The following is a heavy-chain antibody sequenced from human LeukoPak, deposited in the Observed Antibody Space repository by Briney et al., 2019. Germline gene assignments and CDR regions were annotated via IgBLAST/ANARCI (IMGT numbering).Heavy chain of an antibody. Sequence: AGGSLRLSCAAPGFTFTSFPMSWVRQPPRKRLEWVSAISGSAATTYYADSVKGRSTISRDNSTNTLYLQMNSLRAEDTAVYYVAKEDFGSGTWGSWGQETLVTVSS. D-gene: IGHD3-10*01. CDR2: ISGSAATT. J-gene: IGHJ4*02. CDR3: AKEDFGSGTWGS. V-gene: IGHV3-23*01. CDR1: GFTFTSFP.